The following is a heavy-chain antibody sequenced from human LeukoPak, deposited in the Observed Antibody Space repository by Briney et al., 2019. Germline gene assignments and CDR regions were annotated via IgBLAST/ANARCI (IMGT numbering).Heavy chain of an antibody. J-gene: IGHJ4*02. CDR3: ARSGAGWLQFDPFDY. D-gene: IGHD5-24*01. Sequence: GESLKISCKGFGYSFTSYWIGWVRQMPGKGLEWMGIIYPGDSDTRYSPSFQGQVTTSADKSISTAYLQWSSLKASDTAMYYCARSGAGWLQFDPFDYWGQGTLVTVSS. CDR2: IYPGDSDT. V-gene: IGHV5-51*01. CDR1: GYSFTSYW.